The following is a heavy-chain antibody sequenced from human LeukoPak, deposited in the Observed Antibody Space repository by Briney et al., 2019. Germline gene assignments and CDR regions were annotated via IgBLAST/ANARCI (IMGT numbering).Heavy chain of an antibody. CDR3: ARTRDSGGSDY. V-gene: IGHV4-59*01. CDR2: IYYTGST. J-gene: IGHJ4*02. Sequence: SETLSLTCTVSGGSISSYYWSWIRQPPGKGLEWIGYIYYTGSTNYNPSLKSRVTISVDSSKNQFSLRLSSVTAADTAVYYCARTRDSGGSDYWGQGTLVTVSS. CDR1: GGSISSYY. D-gene: IGHD1-26*01.